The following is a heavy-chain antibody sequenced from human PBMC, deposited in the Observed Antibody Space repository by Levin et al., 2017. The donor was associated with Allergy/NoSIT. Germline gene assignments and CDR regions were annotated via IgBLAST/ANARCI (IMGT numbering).Heavy chain of an antibody. D-gene: IGHD5-18*01. Sequence: GGSLGLSCAASGFTFNGYGMHWVRQAPGKGLEWVAAISHDGSYKFYGDSVKGRFTISRDNSKNTLLLQMNSLRPEDTAVYYCAKDRVDVDTAIGHGFDYWGQGLLVTVSS. J-gene: IGHJ4*02. CDR3: AKDRVDVDTAIGHGFDY. CDR2: ISHDGSYK. V-gene: IGHV3-30*18. CDR1: GFTFNGYG.